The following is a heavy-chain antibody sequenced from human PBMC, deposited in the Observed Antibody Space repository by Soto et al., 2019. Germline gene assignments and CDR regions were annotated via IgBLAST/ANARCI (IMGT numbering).Heavy chain of an antibody. Sequence: ASVKVSCKASRYTFTGYYMHWVRQAPGQGLEWMGWINPNSGGTNYAQKFQGWVTMTRDTSISTAYMELSRLRSDDTAVYYCARAPGIAAAGTVWFDPWGQGTLVTVSS. CDR3: ARAPGIAAAGTVWFDP. V-gene: IGHV1-2*04. J-gene: IGHJ5*02. D-gene: IGHD6-13*01. CDR1: RYTFTGYY. CDR2: INPNSGGT.